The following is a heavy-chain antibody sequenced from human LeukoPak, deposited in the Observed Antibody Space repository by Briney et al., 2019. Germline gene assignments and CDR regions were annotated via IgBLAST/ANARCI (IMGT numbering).Heavy chain of an antibody. Sequence: ASVKVSYTASGYTFTSYGISWVRQAPGQGLEWMGWISGYNGNTNYAQKLQGRVTMTTDTSTSTAYMELRSLRSDDTAVYYCARDNYYRSGSFIRWFVTCGQRDLVTVSS. D-gene: IGHD3-10*01. CDR1: GYTFTSYG. CDR3: ARDNYYRSGSFIRWFVT. J-gene: IGHJ5*02. CDR2: ISGYNGNT. V-gene: IGHV1-18*01.